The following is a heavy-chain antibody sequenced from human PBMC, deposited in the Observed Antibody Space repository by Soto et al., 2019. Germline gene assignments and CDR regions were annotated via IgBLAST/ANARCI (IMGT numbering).Heavy chain of an antibody. V-gene: IGHV3-15*01. CDR3: TAAGVRGVVMSGMDV. CDR1: GFTFTKAW. CDR2: IRSNADGGTV. D-gene: IGHD3-10*01. J-gene: IGHJ6*02. Sequence: DVQLVESGGGVVKPGGSLRLSCRTSGFTFTKAWMRWVRQAPGKGLEWVGRIRSNADGGTVEYAEPVKGRFIISRYDSTNTLYLEMNSLDSEETGVYYCTAAGVRGVVMSGMDVWGQGTAVTVSS.